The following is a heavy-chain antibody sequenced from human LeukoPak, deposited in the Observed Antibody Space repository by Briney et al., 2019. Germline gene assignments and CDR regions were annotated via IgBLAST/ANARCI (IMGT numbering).Heavy chain of an antibody. CDR2: ISSSSSYI. CDR1: GFTFSSYS. V-gene: IGHV3-21*04. J-gene: IGHJ6*03. Sequence: GGSLRLSCAASGFTFSSYSMNWVRQAPGKGLEWVSSISSSSSYIYYADSVKGRFTISRDNAKNSLYLQMNSLRAEDTALYYCARAKRTTVTPYYYYYMDVWGKGTTVTVSS. CDR3: ARAKRTTVTPYYYYYMDV. D-gene: IGHD4-17*01.